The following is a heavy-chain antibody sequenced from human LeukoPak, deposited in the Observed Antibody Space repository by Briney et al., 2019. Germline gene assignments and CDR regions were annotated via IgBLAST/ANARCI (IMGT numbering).Heavy chain of an antibody. Sequence: GGSLRLSCAASGFTFSSYEMNWVRQAPGKGLEWVSYISSSSSTIYYADSVKGRFTISRDNAKNSLYLQMNSLRAEDTAVYYCAREGRRGYGINWFDPWGQGTLVTVSS. D-gene: IGHD5-18*01. CDR3: AREGRRGYGINWFDP. J-gene: IGHJ5*02. CDR2: ISSSSSTI. V-gene: IGHV3-48*01. CDR1: GFTFSSYE.